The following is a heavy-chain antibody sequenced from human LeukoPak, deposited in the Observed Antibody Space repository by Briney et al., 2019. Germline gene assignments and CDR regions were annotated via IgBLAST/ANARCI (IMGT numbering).Heavy chain of an antibody. CDR2: IYHSGST. CDR1: GGPISSYS. J-gene: IGHJ5*02. V-gene: IGHV4-30-2*01. CDR3: ARGDPAFDP. Sequence: SETLSLTCTVSGGPISSYSWSWIRQPPGKGLEWIGYIYHSGSTYYNPSLKSRVTISVDRSKNQFSLKLSSVTAADTAVYYCARGDPAFDPWGQGTLVTVSS.